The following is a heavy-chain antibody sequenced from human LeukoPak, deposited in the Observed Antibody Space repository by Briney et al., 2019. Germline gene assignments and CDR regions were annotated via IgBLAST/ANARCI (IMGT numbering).Heavy chain of an antibody. CDR2: ISRNSGSI. V-gene: IGHV3-9*01. CDR1: GFTFDDYA. J-gene: IGHJ6*02. Sequence: GRSLRLSCAASGFTFDDYAMHWVRQAPGKGLEWVSGISRNSGSIGYADSVKGRFTISRDNAKNSLYLQMNSLRAEDTALYYCAKDISPEYYYGMDVWGQGTTVTVSS. CDR3: AKDISPEYYYGMDV.